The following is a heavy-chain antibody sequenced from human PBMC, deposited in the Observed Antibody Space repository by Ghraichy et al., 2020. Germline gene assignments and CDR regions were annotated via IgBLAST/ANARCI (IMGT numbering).Heavy chain of an antibody. Sequence: ASVKVSCKASGYTFTTYGISWVRQAPGQGLEWMGWISAYNGNTNYAQKFQGRVTMTTDTSTSTAYMELRSLRSDDTAVYYCARASSSIPSRMDVWGKGTTVTVSS. CDR2: ISAYNGNT. D-gene: IGHD2-2*01. CDR1: GYTFTTYG. J-gene: IGHJ6*03. V-gene: IGHV1-18*01. CDR3: ARASSSIPSRMDV.